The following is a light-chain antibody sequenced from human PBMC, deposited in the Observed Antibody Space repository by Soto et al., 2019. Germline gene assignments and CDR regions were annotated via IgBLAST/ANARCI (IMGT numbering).Light chain of an antibody. CDR1: SSNIGAGFD. CDR3: ASWDDSLSGVL. CDR2: KTD. Sequence: QSVLTQPPSVSGAPGQRVTISCTGSSSNIGAGFDVHWYHQIAGTAPKLLIYKTDQRPSGVPDRFSATRSGSSASLAISGFRSEDEADYYCASWDDSLSGVLFGGGTKLTVL. J-gene: IGLJ2*01. V-gene: IGLV1-40*01.